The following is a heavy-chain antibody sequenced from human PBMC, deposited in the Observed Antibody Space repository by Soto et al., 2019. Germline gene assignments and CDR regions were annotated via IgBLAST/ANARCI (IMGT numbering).Heavy chain of an antibody. CDR2: ISGSGGST. V-gene: IGHV3-23*01. Sequence: GGSLRLSCAASGFTFSSYAMSWVRQAPGKGLEWVSAISGSGGSTYYADSVKGRFTISRDNSKNTLYLQMNSLRAEDTAVYYCAKGRLRITMIVVVITPFDYWGQGTLVTVSS. CDR3: AKGRLRITMIVVVITPFDY. D-gene: IGHD3-22*01. CDR1: GFTFSSYA. J-gene: IGHJ4*02.